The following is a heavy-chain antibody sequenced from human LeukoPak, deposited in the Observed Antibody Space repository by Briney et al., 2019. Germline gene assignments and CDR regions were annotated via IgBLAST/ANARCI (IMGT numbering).Heavy chain of an antibody. CDR3: ARDSNYMDV. CDR2: IYYSGTT. V-gene: IGHV4-59*01. D-gene: IGHD2-2*01. CDR1: GGSISNYY. Sequence: SETLSLTCTVSGGSISNYYWSWLRQPPGKGLEWIGNIYYSGTTNYNPSLKSRVTISVDTSKNHFSLNLNSVTAADTAVYYCARDSNYMDVWGKGTTVTVSS. J-gene: IGHJ6*03.